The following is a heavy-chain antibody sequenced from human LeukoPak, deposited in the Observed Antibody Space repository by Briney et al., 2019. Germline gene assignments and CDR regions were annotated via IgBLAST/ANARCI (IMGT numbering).Heavy chain of an antibody. CDR1: GFTFSSYS. Sequence: GGSLRLSCAASGFTFSSYSMNWVRQAPGKGLEWVSSISSSSSYIYYADSVKGRFTISRDNAKNSLYLQMNSLRAEDTAVYYCARASPYCGGDCQPYYYYYMDVWGKGTTVTVSS. V-gene: IGHV3-21*01. J-gene: IGHJ6*03. CDR3: ARASPYCGGDCQPYYYYYMDV. D-gene: IGHD2-21*01. CDR2: ISSSSSYI.